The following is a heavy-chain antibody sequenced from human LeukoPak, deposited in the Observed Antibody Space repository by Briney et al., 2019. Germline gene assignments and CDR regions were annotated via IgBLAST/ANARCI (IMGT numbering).Heavy chain of an antibody. CDR3: ARLDMVRGDQIDY. CDR2: IYYSGST. D-gene: IGHD3-10*01. Sequence: SETLSLTCTVSGYSISSGYYWGWIRQPPGKGLEWIGSIYYSGSTYYNPSLKSRVTISVDTSKNQFSLKLSSVTAADTAVYYCARLDMVRGDQIDYWGQGTLVTVSS. CDR1: GYSISSGYY. V-gene: IGHV4-38-2*02. J-gene: IGHJ4*02.